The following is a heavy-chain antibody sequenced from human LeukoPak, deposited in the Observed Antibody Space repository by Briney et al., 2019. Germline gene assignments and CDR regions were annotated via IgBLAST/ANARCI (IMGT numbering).Heavy chain of an antibody. V-gene: IGHV1-24*01. CDR2: FDPEDGGT. D-gene: IGHD4-23*01. Sequence: ASVKVSCKVSGYTLTELSMHWVRQAPGKGLEWMGGFDPEDGGTIYAQKFQGRGTMTEDTSTDTAYMELSSLRSEDTAVYYCATDDDYGGNSVFDYWGQGTLVTVSS. J-gene: IGHJ4*02. CDR1: GYTLTELS. CDR3: ATDDDYGGNSVFDY.